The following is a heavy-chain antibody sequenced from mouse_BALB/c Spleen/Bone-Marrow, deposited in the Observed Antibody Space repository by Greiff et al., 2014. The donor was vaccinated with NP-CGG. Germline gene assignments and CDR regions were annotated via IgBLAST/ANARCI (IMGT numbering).Heavy chain of an antibody. CDR3: NGNYYAMDY. Sequence: EVQLQQSGAELVRSGASVKLSCTASGFNIKDYYMHWVKQRPEQGLEWIGWIDPENGDTEYAPKFQGKATITADTSSNTAYLQLSSLTAEDTAVYYGNGNYYAMDYWGQGTSVTVSS. V-gene: IGHV14-4*02. D-gene: IGHD2-1*01. CDR1: GFNIKDYY. CDR2: IDPENGDT. J-gene: IGHJ4*01.